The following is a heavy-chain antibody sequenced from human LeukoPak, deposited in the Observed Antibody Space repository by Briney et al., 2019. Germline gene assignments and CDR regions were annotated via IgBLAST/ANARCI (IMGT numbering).Heavy chain of an antibody. J-gene: IGHJ4*02. Sequence: GGSLRLSCAASGFTFSDHYMDWVRQAPGKGLEWVGRTRNKANSYTTEYAASVKGRFTISRDDSKNSLYLQMNSLKTEDTAVYYCARVAPVVDGAYIDYWGQGTLVTVSS. CDR2: TRNKANSYTT. CDR1: GFTFSDHY. CDR3: ARVAPVVDGAYIDY. V-gene: IGHV3-72*01. D-gene: IGHD2-15*01.